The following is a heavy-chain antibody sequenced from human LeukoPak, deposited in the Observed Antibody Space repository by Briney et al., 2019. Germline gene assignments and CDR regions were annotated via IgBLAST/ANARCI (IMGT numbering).Heavy chain of an antibody. Sequence: GGSLRLSCAASGFTFSDYAMSWVRQAPGKGLEWVSAISGSGVNTYYADSVKGRFTISRDNSKNTLYLQMNSLGAEDTAVYYCAKAPSTWAKALFDYWGQGTLVTVSS. D-gene: IGHD1-1*01. CDR2: ISGSGVNT. CDR1: GFTFSDYA. V-gene: IGHV3-23*01. J-gene: IGHJ4*02. CDR3: AKAPSTWAKALFDY.